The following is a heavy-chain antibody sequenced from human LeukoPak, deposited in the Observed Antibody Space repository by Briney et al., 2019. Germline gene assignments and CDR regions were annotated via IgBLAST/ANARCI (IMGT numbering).Heavy chain of an antibody. V-gene: IGHV1-46*01. CDR3: ARGESLITIFGVVTPPFDY. J-gene: IGHJ4*02. CDR2: INPSGGST. CDR1: GYTFTSYY. D-gene: IGHD3-3*01. Sequence: ASVKVSCKASGYTFTSYYMHWVRQAPGQGLEWMGIINPSGGSTSYAQKFQGRVTMARDTSTSTVYMELSSLRSEDTAVYYCARGESLITIFGVVTPPFDYWGQGTLVTVSS.